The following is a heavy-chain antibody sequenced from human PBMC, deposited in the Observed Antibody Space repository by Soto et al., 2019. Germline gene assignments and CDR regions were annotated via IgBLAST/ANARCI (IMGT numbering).Heavy chain of an antibody. V-gene: IGHV4-30-4*01. CDR3: ARGSRLITFGGVIP. Sequence: PSETLSLTCTVSGGSISSGDYYWSWIRQPPGKGLEWIGYIYYSGSTYYNPSLKSRVTISVDTSKNQFSLKLSSVTAADTAVYYCARGSRLITFGGVIPWGQGTLVTVSS. J-gene: IGHJ4*02. CDR2: IYYSGST. D-gene: IGHD3-16*01. CDR1: GGSISSGDYY.